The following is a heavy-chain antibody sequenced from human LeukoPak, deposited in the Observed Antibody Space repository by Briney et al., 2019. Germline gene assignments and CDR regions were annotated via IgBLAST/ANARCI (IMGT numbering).Heavy chain of an antibody. D-gene: IGHD4-17*01. CDR1: GFTFSTYS. CDR2: ISSSSNYI. Sequence: PGVSLRLSCSASGFTFSTYSMNWVRQAPGKGLEWVSSISSSSNYIYYADSVKGRFSISRDDAKNLLFLQMNGLRVEDTAVYYCARDMTTATTCYLEHWGQGTLVTVSS. J-gene: IGHJ1*01. V-gene: IGHV3-21*06. CDR3: ARDMTTATTCYLEH.